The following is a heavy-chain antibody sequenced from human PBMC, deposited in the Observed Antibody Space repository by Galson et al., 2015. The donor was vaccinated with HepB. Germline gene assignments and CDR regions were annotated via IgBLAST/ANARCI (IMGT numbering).Heavy chain of an antibody. CDR3: ARGRQLGGRFDY. V-gene: IGHV3-21*01. J-gene: IGHJ4*02. D-gene: IGHD6-6*01. CDR1: GFTFSSYS. Sequence: SLRLSCAASGFTFSSYSMNWVRQAPGKGLEWVSSISSSSSYIYYADSVKGRFTISRDNAKNSLYLQMNSLRAEDTAVYYCARGRQLGGRFDYWGQGTPVTVSS. CDR2: ISSSSSYI.